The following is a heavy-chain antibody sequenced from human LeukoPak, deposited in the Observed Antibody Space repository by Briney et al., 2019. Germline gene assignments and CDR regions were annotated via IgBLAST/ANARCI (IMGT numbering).Heavy chain of an antibody. CDR1: GGSISTYY. J-gene: IGHJ4*02. V-gene: IGHV4-59*06. CDR3: ARDRTGYFFDD. CDR2: IYSSGTT. Sequence: SETLSLTCTVSGGSISTYYWSWIRQHPGKGLEWSGYIYSSGTTYYNPSLKSRVTISLDTPENQFSLKLSSVTAADTAVYFCARDRTGYFFDDWGQGTLVTVSS.